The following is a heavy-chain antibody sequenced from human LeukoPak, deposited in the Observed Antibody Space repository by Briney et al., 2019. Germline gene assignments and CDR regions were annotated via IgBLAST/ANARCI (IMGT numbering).Heavy chain of an antibody. CDR2: IFSGGST. D-gene: IGHD3-10*01. J-gene: IGHJ6*02. CDR3: ASRPYYGSGSYYYGMDV. CDR1: GFTVSNNY. Sequence: GGSLRLSCAASGFTVSNNYMNWVRQAPGKGLEWVSLIFSGGSTYYADSVKGRFTISRDNSKNTLYLQMNSLRAEDTAVYCCASRPYYGSGSYYYGMDVWGQGTTVTVSS. V-gene: IGHV3-53*01.